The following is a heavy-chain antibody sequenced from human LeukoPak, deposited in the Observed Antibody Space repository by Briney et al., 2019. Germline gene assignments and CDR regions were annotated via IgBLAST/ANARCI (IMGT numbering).Heavy chain of an antibody. CDR2: INPSSGGT. CDR3: ARDSSTTTPRGSFDI. J-gene: IGHJ3*02. Sequence: GASVTVSCKDSGYMFIGYYIHWGRQAPGQGLEWMGWINPSSGGTNYAQKFRGRVTMTRAPSINTAYMEVISLASDDTAVYYCARDSSTTTPRGSFDISGQGTKVTVSS. D-gene: IGHD1-26*01. CDR1: GYMFIGYY. V-gene: IGHV1-2*02.